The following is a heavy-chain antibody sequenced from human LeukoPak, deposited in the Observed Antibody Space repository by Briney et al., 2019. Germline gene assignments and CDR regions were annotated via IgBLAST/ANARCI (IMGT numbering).Heavy chain of an antibody. CDR1: GGSFSGYY. V-gene: IGHV4-34*01. Sequence: KPSETLSLTCAVYGGSFSGYYWSWIRQPPGKGLEWIGEINHSGSTNYNPSLKSRVTISVDTSKNQFSLKLSSVTAADTAVYYCARQRDYYYYGMDVWGRGTTVTVSS. CDR3: ARQRDYYYYGMDV. CDR2: INHSGST. J-gene: IGHJ6*02.